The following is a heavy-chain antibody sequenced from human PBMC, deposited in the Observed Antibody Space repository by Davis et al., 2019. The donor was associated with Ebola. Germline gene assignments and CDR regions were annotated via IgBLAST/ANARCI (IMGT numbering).Heavy chain of an antibody. CDR2: MNPNSGNT. D-gene: IGHD3-3*01. J-gene: IGHJ5*02. V-gene: IGHV1-8*01. Sequence: ASVKVSCKASGYTFTSYDINWVRQATGQGLEWMGWMNPNSGNTGYAQKFQGRVTMTTDTSTSTADMELRSLRSDDTAVYYCARAHIRTIFGVVIIDWFDPWGQGTLVTVSS. CDR3: ARAHIRTIFGVVIIDWFDP. CDR1: GYTFTSYD.